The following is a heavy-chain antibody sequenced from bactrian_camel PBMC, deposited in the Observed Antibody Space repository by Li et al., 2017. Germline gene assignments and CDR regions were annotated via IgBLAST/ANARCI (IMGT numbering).Heavy chain of an antibody. CDR2: SAIGLAYR. Sequence: HVQLVESGGGLVRPGGSLNLSCAATGKTNVLNCMGWFRQAPGKEREGIAASAIGLAYRYLGDSVKGRFDVIRDSASNTLYLQMNNLKPEDTAVYYCAADSPTARADVRTLYAMYLGHGTQVTVS. CDR1: GKTNVLNC. J-gene: IGHJ4*01. D-gene: IGHD3*01. CDR3: AADSPTARADVRTLYAMY. V-gene: IGHV3S53*01.